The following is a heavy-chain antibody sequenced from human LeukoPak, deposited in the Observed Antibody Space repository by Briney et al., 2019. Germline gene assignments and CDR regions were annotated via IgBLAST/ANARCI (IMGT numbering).Heavy chain of an antibody. V-gene: IGHV3-21*01. J-gene: IGHJ4*02. CDR3: ARYSTTVTSYFDS. CDR1: GFTFSGYS. Sequence: GGSLRLSCAASGFTFSGYSMNWVRHGPGKGLEWVSSLSSSSSYIYYADSVRGRFTISRDNAKSSLYLQMNSLRAEDTAVYYCARYSTTVTSYFDSWGQGTLVTVSS. CDR2: LSSSSSYI. D-gene: IGHD4-17*01.